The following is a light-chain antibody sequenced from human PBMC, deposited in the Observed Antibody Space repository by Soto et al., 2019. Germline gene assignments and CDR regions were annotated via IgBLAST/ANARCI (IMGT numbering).Light chain of an antibody. V-gene: IGLV2-14*01. Sequence: QSVLTQPASVSGSPGQSITISCTGTSSDVGYYNYVSWYQQHPGKAPKLMIYEVSNRPSGVSNRFSGSKSGNTASLTISGLQAEDEADYDCSSYTSSSTLVVFGTGTKLTVL. CDR3: SSYTSSSTLVV. J-gene: IGLJ1*01. CDR2: EVS. CDR1: SSDVGYYNY.